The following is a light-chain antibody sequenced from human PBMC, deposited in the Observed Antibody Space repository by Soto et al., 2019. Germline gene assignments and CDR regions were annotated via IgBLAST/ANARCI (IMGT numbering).Light chain of an antibody. Sequence: QSALTQPPSASGSPGQSVSISCTGTSSDVGGYNYVSWYQQHPGKAPKLMIYEVSKRPSGVPDRFSGSKSGNTASLTVSGLQAEDGADYYCSSYAGINNYVVFGGGTKLTVL. CDR2: EVS. CDR3: SSYAGINNYVV. V-gene: IGLV2-8*01. J-gene: IGLJ2*01. CDR1: SSDVGGYNY.